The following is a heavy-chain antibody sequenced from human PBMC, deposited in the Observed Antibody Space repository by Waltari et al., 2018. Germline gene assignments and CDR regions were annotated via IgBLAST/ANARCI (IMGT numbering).Heavy chain of an antibody. D-gene: IGHD2-15*01. CDR2: IYSGGST. CDR1: GFTVSGTH. CDR3: ARDRECSGGSCYSDY. V-gene: IGHV3-53*01. J-gene: IGHJ4*02. Sequence: EVQLVESGGGLIQPGGSLRLSCAASGFTVSGTHMSWVRQAPGKGLEWVSLIYSGGSTYYADSVKGRFTISRDNSKNALYLQMSSLRAEDTAVYYCARDRECSGGSCYSDYWGQGTLVTVSS.